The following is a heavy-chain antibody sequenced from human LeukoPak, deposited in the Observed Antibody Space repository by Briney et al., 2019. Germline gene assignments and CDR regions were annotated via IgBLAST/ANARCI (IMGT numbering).Heavy chain of an antibody. Sequence: SETLSLTCSVSGGSVSSGSYYWGGIRQPPGKGLEWIGYIYYSGSTNYNPSLKSRVTISVDTSKNQFSLKLSSVTAADTAVYYCARALVTAILYEDWGQGTLVTVSS. J-gene: IGHJ4*02. D-gene: IGHD2-21*02. CDR2: IYYSGST. V-gene: IGHV4-61*01. CDR3: ARALVTAILYED. CDR1: GGSVSSGSYY.